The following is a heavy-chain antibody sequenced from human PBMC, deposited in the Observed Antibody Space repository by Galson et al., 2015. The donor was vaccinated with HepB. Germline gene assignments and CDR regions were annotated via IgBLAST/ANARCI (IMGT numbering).Heavy chain of an antibody. Sequence: SGAEVKKPGESLKISCKVSGDSFSNYWIGWVRQMPGKDLEWMGLIYLDDSDTRYSPSFQSQVTISADKSISTAYLQWSSLRASDTATYYCAKEAGPWGQGTLVTVSS. CDR3: AKEAGP. V-gene: IGHV5-51*01. J-gene: IGHJ5*02. CDR1: GDSFSNYW. CDR2: IYLDDSDT.